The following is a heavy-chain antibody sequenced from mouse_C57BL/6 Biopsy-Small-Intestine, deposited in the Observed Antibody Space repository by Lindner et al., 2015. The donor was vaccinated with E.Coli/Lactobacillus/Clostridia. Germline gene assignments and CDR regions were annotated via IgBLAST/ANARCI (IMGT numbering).Heavy chain of an antibody. J-gene: IGHJ3*01. V-gene: IGHV1-18*01. D-gene: IGHD2-2*01. Sequence: SVKVSCKASGYTFIGYYIHWVRQAPGQGLEWMGWINPNNGDTTYAQKFQGRVTMTRDASITTAYMELTRLTSDDMAVYYCARGPGPNYGSGAYSYWGQGSLVTVS. CDR1: GYTFIGYY. CDR3: ARGPGPNYGSGAYSY. CDR2: INPNNGDT.